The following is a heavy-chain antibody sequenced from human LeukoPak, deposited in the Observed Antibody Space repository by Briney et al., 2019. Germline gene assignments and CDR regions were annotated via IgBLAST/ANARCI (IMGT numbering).Heavy chain of an antibody. CDR1: GGSISSGGYS. CDR3: ARGTPDYYGSGSYYLAYGMDV. D-gene: IGHD3-10*01. Sequence: SQTLSLTCAVSGGSISSGGYSWSWIRRPPGKGLEWIGYIYHSGSTYYNPSLKSRVTISVDRSKNQFSLKLSSVTAADTAVYYCARGTPDYYGSGSYYLAYGMDVWGKGTTVTVSS. CDR2: IYHSGST. J-gene: IGHJ6*04. V-gene: IGHV4-30-2*01.